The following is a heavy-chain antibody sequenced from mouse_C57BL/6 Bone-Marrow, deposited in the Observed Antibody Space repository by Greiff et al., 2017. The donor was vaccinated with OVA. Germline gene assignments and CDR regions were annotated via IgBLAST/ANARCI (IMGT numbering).Heavy chain of an antibody. CDR2: IWSDGSS. V-gene: IGHV2-6-1*01. CDR3: ARQGYDYDGYWYFDV. Sequence: VMLVESGPGLVAPSQSLSITCTVSGFSLTSYGVHWVRQPPGKGLEWLVVIWSDGSSTYNSALKSRLSISKDNSKSQVFLKMNSLQTDDTAMYYCARQGYDYDGYWYFDVWGTGTTVTVSS. CDR1: GFSLTSYG. D-gene: IGHD2-4*01. J-gene: IGHJ1*03.